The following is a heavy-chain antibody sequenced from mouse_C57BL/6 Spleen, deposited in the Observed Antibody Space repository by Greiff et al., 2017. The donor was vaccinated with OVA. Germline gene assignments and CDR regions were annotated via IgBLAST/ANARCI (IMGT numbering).Heavy chain of an antibody. CDR3: ARRDYGRAWFAY. CDR2: IYPSDSET. J-gene: IGHJ3*01. Sequence: VQLQQPGAELVRPGSSVKLSCKASGYTFTSYWMDWVKQRPGQGLEWIGNIYPSDSETHYNQKFKDKATLTVDKSSSTAYMQLSSLTSEDSAVYYCARRDYGRAWFAYWGQGTLVTVSA. V-gene: IGHV1-61*01. D-gene: IGHD1-1*01. CDR1: GYTFTSYW.